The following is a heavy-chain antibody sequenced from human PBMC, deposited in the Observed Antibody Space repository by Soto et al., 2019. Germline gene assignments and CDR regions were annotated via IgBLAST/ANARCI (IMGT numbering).Heavy chain of an antibody. V-gene: IGHV3-23*01. CDR2: ISGSGGST. CDR3: GAPYDYVWGSYRPVDY. D-gene: IGHD3-16*02. Sequence: GGSLRLSCAASGFTFSSYAMSWVRQAPGKGLEWVSAISGSGGSTYYADSVKGRFTISRDNSKNTLYLQMNSLRAEDTAVYYCGAPYDYVWGSYRPVDYWGQGTLVTVSS. J-gene: IGHJ4*02. CDR1: GFTFSSYA.